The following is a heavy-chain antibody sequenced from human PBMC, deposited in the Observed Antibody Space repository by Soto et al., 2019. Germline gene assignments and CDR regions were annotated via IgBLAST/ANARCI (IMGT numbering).Heavy chain of an antibody. Sequence: WGSLRLSCAASGFTFSSYGMHWVRQAPGKGLEWVAVISYDGSNKYYADSVKGRFTISRDNSKNTLYLQMNSLRAEDTAVYYCAKDIVGYDSSGYYDYWGQGTLVTVSS. D-gene: IGHD3-22*01. CDR2: ISYDGSNK. CDR3: AKDIVGYDSSGYYDY. CDR1: GFTFSSYG. J-gene: IGHJ4*02. V-gene: IGHV3-30*18.